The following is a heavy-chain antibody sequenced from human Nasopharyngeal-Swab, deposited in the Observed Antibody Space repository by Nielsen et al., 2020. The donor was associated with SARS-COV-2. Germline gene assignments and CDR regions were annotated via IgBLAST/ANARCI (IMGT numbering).Heavy chain of an antibody. V-gene: IGHV3-7*01. CDR1: GFTFSSYW. J-gene: IGHJ6*02. D-gene: IGHD1-14*01. CDR3: ARDRKHGRYGMDV. Sequence: GESLKISCAASGFTFSSYWMSWVRQAPGKGLEWVANIKQEGSEKYYVDSVKGRFTISRDNAKNSLYLQMNSLRAEDTAVYYCARDRKHGRYGMDVWGQGTTVTVSS. CDR2: IKQEGSEK.